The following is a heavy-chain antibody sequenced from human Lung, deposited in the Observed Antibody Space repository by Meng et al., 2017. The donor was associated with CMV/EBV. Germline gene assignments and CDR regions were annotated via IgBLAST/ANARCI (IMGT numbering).Heavy chain of an antibody. CDR3: ARSRPGSHYYYGMDV. J-gene: IGHJ6*02. CDR2: INPDSGTT. D-gene: IGHD1-14*01. V-gene: IGHV1-2*02. Sequence: GGSXRLXCKASGYSFTGYFVNWVRQAPGQGLEWMGWINPDSGTTDYAPNFRGRVTMTRDTSINTAYMELSRLRSDDTAVYYCARSRPGSHYYYGMDVWGQGTTVTVSS. CDR1: GYSFTGYF.